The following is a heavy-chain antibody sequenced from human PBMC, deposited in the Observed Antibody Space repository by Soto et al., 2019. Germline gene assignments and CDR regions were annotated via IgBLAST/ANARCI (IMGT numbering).Heavy chain of an antibody. J-gene: IGHJ4*02. CDR3: AKKHYSGFDI. V-gene: IGHV4-34*01. CDR1: GESVSRYS. CDR2: INYSGSS. D-gene: IGHD2-15*01. Sequence: KPSETLSLTCAVYGESVSRYSGTWIRQPPEKGLEWIGEINYSGSSVYSPSLKSRVTISIDTSKMQFSLKLTSATAADTGVYYCAKKHYSGFDIWGPAALVTVSS.